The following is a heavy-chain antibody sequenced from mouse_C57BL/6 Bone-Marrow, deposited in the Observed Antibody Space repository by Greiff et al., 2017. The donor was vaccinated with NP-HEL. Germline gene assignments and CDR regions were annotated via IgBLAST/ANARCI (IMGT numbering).Heavy chain of an antibody. V-gene: IGHV5-4*01. CDR2: ISDGGSYT. J-gene: IGHJ1*03. CDR3: ARYGSSPFYWYFDV. D-gene: IGHD1-1*01. CDR1: GFTFSSYA. Sequence: EVHLVESGGGLVKPGGSLKLSCAASGFTFSSYAMSWVRQTPEKRLEWVATISDGGSYTYYPDNVKGRFTISRDNAKNNLYLQMSHLKSEDTAMYYCARYGSSPFYWYFDVWGTGTTVTVSS.